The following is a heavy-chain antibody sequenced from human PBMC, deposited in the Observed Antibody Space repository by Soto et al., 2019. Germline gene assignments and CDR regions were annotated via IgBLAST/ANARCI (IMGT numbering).Heavy chain of an antibody. V-gene: IGHV1-18*01. D-gene: IGHD1-1*01. CDR1: GYAFTTYG. J-gene: IGHJ4*02. CDR3: ARGRYGDY. Sequence: QVHLVQSGAEVKKPGASVKVSCKGSGYAFTTYGITWVRQAPGQGLEWMGWISAHNGNTNYAQKLQGGVTVTRDTSTSPAYMELRSRRSDDTAVYYCARGRYGDYWGQGALVTVSA. CDR2: ISAHNGNT.